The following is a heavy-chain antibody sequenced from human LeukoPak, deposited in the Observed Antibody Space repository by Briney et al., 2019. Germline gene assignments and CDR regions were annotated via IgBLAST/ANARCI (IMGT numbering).Heavy chain of an antibody. Sequence: PSETLSLTRTVSGGSISSSSYYWGWIRQPPGKGLEWIGSIYYSGSTYYNPSLKSRVTISVDTSKNQFSLKLSSVTAADTAVYYCARGHYDILTGYQWGQGTLVTVSS. D-gene: IGHD3-9*01. J-gene: IGHJ4*02. CDR3: ARGHYDILTGYQ. CDR2: IYYSGST. V-gene: IGHV4-39*07. CDR1: GGSISSSSYY.